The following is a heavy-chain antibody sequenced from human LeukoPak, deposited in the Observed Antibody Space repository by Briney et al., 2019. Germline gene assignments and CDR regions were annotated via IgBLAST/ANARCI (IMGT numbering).Heavy chain of an antibody. Sequence: GASVKVSCKASGYTFTSHGISWVRQAPGQGVEWMGWISAYNGNTNYAQKLQGRVTMTTDTSTSTAYMELRSLRSDDTAVYYCATGIAVAGTFLYYFDYWGQGTLVTVSS. J-gene: IGHJ4*02. CDR2: ISAYNGNT. CDR3: ATGIAVAGTFLYYFDY. V-gene: IGHV1-18*01. D-gene: IGHD6-19*01. CDR1: GYTFTSHG.